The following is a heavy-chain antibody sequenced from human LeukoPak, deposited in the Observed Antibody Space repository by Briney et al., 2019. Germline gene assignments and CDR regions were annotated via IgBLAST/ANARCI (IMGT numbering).Heavy chain of an antibody. V-gene: IGHV3-21*01. D-gene: IGHD3-10*01. CDR3: ARVYSANGYGSGYYDY. CDR2: ITSTSNHI. CDR1: GFTFSTYD. Sequence: GGSLRLSCVASGFTFSTYDMDWVRQAPGKGLEWVSAITSTSNHINYADSVKGRFTISRDSANNSLYLQMNSLRAEDTAVYYCARVYSANGYGSGYYDYWGQGTLVTVSS. J-gene: IGHJ4*02.